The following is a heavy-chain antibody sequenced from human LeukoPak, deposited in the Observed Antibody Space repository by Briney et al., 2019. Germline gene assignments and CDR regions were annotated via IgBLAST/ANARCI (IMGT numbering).Heavy chain of an antibody. CDR1: GGSITSYY. J-gene: IGHJ4*02. D-gene: IGHD2-21*02. Sequence: PSETLSLTCTVSGGSITSYYRSWIRQSPGKGLEWIGFMYYSGTTNYNPSLRSRVTISLGMSKNQFSLKLSSVTAADTAVYYCARLPMAVTPHVDYWGQGTLVTVSS. CDR3: ARLPMAVTPHVDY. CDR2: MYYSGTT. V-gene: IGHV4-59*01.